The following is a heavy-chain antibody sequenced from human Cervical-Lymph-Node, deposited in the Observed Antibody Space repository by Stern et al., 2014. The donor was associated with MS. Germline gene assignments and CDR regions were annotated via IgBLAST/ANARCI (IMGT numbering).Heavy chain of an antibody. CDR1: GFTFSSYG. CDR2: IWYAGSNK. Sequence: VQLVQSGGGVVQPGRSLRLSCAASGFTFSSYGMHWVRQAPGKGLEWVAVIWYAGSNKYYADSVKGRFTISRDNSKNPLYLQMNSLRAEDTAVYYCARSSSPSPYYYYGMDVWGQGTTVTVSS. D-gene: IGHD6-13*01. V-gene: IGHV3-33*01. J-gene: IGHJ6*02. CDR3: ARSSSPSPYYYYGMDV.